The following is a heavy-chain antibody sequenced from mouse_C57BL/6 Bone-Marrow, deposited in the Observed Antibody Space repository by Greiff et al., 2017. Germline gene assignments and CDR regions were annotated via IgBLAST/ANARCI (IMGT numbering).Heavy chain of an antibody. CDR1: GYSFTDYN. CDR2: INPNYGTT. V-gene: IGHV1-39*01. D-gene: IGHD2-12*01. CDR3: ARGYNYDYAMDY. Sequence: EVQLQQSGPELVKPGASVKISCKASGYSFTDYNMNWVKQSHGKSLEWIGVINPNYGTTSYNQKFKGKATLTVDQSSSTAYMQLNSLTSEDYAVYYGARGYNYDYAMDYWGQGTSVTVTA. J-gene: IGHJ4*01.